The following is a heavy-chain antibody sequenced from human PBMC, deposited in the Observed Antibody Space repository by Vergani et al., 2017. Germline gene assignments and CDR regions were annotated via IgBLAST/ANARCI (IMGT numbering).Heavy chain of an antibody. CDR2: INHSGST. Sequence: QVQLQQWGAGLLKPSETLSLTCAVYGGSFSGYYWSWIRQPPGKGLEWIGEINHSGSTNYNPSLKSRVTISVDTSNNQFSLRLSSVTAADTAVYYCARGWVSGWYGELGYWGQGTLVTVSS. CDR1: GGSFSGYY. J-gene: IGHJ4*02. CDR3: ARGWVSGWYGELGY. D-gene: IGHD6-19*01. V-gene: IGHV4-34*01.